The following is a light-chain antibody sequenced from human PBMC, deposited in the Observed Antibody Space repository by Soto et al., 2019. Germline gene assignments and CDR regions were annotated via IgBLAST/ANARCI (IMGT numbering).Light chain of an antibody. CDR3: NSYTSSTSRPYV. CDR1: TNDVGGYNY. Sequence: QSALTQPASVSGSPGQSMTISCTGTTNDVGGYNYVSWYQQHPGKAPKLLIFEVSSRPSGVSNRFSGSKFGNTASLTISALQAEDEADYFCNSYTSSTSRPYVFGTGTKVTVL. J-gene: IGLJ1*01. V-gene: IGLV2-14*01. CDR2: EVS.